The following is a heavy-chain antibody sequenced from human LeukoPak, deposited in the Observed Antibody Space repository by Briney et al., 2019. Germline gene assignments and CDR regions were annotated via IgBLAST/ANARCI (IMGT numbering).Heavy chain of an antibody. CDR3: ARGYAPLSAFDY. CDR1: GYTFTGYY. Sequence: ASVKVSCKASGYTFTGYYMHWVRQAPGQGPEWMGWINPNSGGTNYAQNFQGRVTMTRDTSISTAYMELSRLRSDDTAVYYCARGYAPLSAFDYWGQGTLVTVSS. V-gene: IGHV1-2*02. D-gene: IGHD5-12*01. CDR2: INPNSGGT. J-gene: IGHJ4*02.